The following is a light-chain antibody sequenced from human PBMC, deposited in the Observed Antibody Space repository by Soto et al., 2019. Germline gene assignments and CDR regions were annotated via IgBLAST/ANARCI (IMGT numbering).Light chain of an antibody. CDR1: NSNIGRNT. V-gene: IGLV1-44*01. J-gene: IGLJ3*02. CDR3: AAWDGSLNGWV. Sequence: QSVLTQPPSASGTPGQRVTISCSGSNSNIGRNTVNWYQQFPGTAPKLLIYKNDQRPSGVPDRFSGSKSGTSASLAISGLQYEDEADYYCAAWDGSLNGWVFGGGTKLTVL. CDR2: KND.